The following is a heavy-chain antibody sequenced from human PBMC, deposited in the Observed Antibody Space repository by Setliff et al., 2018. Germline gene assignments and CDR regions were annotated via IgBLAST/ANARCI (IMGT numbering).Heavy chain of an antibody. Sequence: PSETLSLTCAVYGGSFSGYHWSWIRQPPGKGLEWIGETSHSGDPNYNPSLKSRVTISLDTSKNQFSLKLTSVTAADTAVYYCARIKWFGETDCFDSWGQGTLVTVSS. V-gene: IGHV4-34*01. CDR2: TSHSGDP. J-gene: IGHJ5*01. CDR1: GGSFSGYH. CDR3: ARIKWFGETDCFDS. D-gene: IGHD3-10*01.